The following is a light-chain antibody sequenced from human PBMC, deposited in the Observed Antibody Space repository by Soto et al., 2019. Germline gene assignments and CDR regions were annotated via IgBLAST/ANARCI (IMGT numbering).Light chain of an antibody. CDR2: DDS. V-gene: IGLV3-21*02. CDR3: QVWASSSNDYV. J-gene: IGLJ1*01. CDR1: NSGSKS. Sequence: SSELTQPPSVSVAPGQKARITCGGNNSGSKSVHWYQQKPGQAPLLVVYDDSDPPSGIPERFSCSNSWSTATATISRVEAGDERDFYCQVWASSSNDYVFGPWPTVTVL.